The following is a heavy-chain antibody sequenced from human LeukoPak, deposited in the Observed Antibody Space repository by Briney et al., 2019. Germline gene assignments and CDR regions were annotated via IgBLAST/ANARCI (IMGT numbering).Heavy chain of an antibody. Sequence: GGSLRLSCAASGFTFSSYAMRWVRQAPGKGLEWVSAISPSSGTFYADSVKGRFTISKDNSKNTLYLQMNSLRAEDTAVYYCARPQSSSGYYWPFDDWGQGTLVTVSS. CDR1: GFTFSSYA. CDR3: ARPQSSSGYYWPFDD. J-gene: IGHJ4*02. CDR2: ISPSSGT. D-gene: IGHD3-22*01. V-gene: IGHV3-23*01.